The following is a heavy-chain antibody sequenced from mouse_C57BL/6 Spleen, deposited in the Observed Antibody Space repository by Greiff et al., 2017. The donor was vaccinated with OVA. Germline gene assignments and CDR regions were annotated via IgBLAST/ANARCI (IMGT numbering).Heavy chain of an antibody. CDR2: ISYDGSN. J-gene: IGHJ3*01. CDR3: ARDKDYYGSSPLAY. V-gene: IGHV3-6*01. Sequence: DVKLQESGPGLVKPSQSLSLTCSVTGYSITSGYYWNWIRQFPGNKLEWMGYISYDGSNNYNPSLKNRISITRDTSKNQFFLKLNSVTTEDTATYYCARDKDYYGSSPLAYWGQGTLVTVSA. CDR1: GYSITSGYY. D-gene: IGHD1-1*01.